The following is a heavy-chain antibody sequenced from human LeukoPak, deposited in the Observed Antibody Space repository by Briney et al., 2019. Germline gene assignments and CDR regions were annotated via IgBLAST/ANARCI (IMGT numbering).Heavy chain of an antibody. D-gene: IGHD4-11*01. V-gene: IGHV4-39*02. J-gene: IGHJ5*02. Sequence: SETLSLTCDVSGDSISSSNYCWGWIRQPPERGLEGIGTVCNSGITYYKPSLKSRVTMSRDASNNHFSLKLTPVTAADPAVYFCVRRVPPLDYFDPWGPGTLVTVSS. CDR1: GDSISSSNYC. CDR2: VCNSGIT. CDR3: VRRVPPLDYFDP.